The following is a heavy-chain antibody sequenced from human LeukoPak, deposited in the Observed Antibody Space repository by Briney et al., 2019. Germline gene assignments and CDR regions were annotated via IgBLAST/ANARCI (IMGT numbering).Heavy chain of an antibody. CDR2: ISSNGGST. D-gene: IGHD5-24*01. J-gene: IGHJ4*02. CDR1: GFTFSSYA. Sequence: GGSLRLTCAASGFTFSSYAMHWVRQAPGKGLEYVSAISSNGGSTYYANSVKGRFTISRDNSKNTLYLQMGSLGAEDMAVYYCARVGRWLDNWGQGTLVTVSS. CDR3: ARVGRWLDN. V-gene: IGHV3-64*01.